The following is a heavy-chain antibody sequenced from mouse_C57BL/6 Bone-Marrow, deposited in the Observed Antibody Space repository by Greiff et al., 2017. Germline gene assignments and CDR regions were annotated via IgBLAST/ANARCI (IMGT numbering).Heavy chain of an antibody. J-gene: IGHJ2*01. CDR1: GYAFTNYL. CDR3: ARGATVFYFDE. CDR2: INPGSGGT. D-gene: IGHD1-1*01. Sequence: LVESGAELVRPGTSVKVSCKASGYAFTNYLIEWVKQRPGQGLEWIGVINPGSGGTNYNEKFKGKATLTADKSSSTAYMQSSSLTSENSAVYFCARGATVFYFDEWGQGTTLTVSS. V-gene: IGHV1-54*01.